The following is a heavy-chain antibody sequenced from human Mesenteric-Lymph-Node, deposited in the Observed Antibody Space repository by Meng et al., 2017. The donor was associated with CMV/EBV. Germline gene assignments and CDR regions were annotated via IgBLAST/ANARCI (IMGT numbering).Heavy chain of an antibody. CDR2: INSDGSST. CDR1: GFTFSDYW. Sequence: GGSLRLSCAASGFTFSDYWMHWVRQAPGKGLVWVSRINSDGSSTIYADSVKGRFTISRDNAKNTMYLQINSLRAEDTAVYYCARDGGSYSTAAFDIWGRGTVVTVSS. D-gene: IGHD1-26*01. J-gene: IGHJ3*02. V-gene: IGHV3-74*01. CDR3: ARDGGSYSTAAFDI.